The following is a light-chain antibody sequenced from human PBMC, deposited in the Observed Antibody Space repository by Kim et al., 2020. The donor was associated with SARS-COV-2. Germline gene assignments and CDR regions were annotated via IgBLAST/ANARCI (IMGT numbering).Light chain of an antibody. V-gene: IGLV7-46*01. J-gene: IGLJ2*01. Sequence: QAVLTQEPSLTVSPGGTVTLTCGSSTGAVTGGHYPYWFEQKPGQAPRTLIYDTSNKNSWTPARFSGSPIGGKAALTLSGAQPEDEADYYCLLYYSGARVFGGGTQLTVL. CDR3: LLYYSGARV. CDR2: DTS. CDR1: TGAVTGGHY.